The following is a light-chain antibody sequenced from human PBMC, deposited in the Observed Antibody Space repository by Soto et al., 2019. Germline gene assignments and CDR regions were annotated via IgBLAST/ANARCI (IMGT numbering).Light chain of an antibody. J-gene: IGKJ5*01. CDR2: TAS. V-gene: IGKV3-20*01. Sequence: EIVLAQSRGPVSLSRGERATLSCVASQSVSSSRLAWYQHKPGQAPRLLIYTASSIATGSPDRFSGGGSGTDFTLTISSLETDDFAVYDCRQYGCSPITFGQGTRLEIK. CDR1: QSVSSSR. CDR3: RQYGCSPIT.